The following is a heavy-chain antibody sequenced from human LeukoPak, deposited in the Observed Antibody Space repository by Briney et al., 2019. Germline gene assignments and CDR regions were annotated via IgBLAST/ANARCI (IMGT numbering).Heavy chain of an antibody. Sequence: GASVKVSCKASGYTFTSYGISWVRQAPGQGLEWMGWISAYNGNTNYAQKLQGRVTMTTDTSTSTAYMELRSLRSDVTAVYYCARAIQRYFDWSHMGQFDYWGQGTLVTVSS. CDR1: GYTFTSYG. D-gene: IGHD3-9*01. V-gene: IGHV1-18*01. CDR2: ISAYNGNT. CDR3: ARAIQRYFDWSHMGQFDY. J-gene: IGHJ4*02.